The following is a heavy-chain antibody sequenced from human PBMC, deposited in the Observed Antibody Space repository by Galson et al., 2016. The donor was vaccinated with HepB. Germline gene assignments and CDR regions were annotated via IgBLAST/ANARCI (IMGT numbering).Heavy chain of an antibody. CDR3: GSVFEF. J-gene: IGHJ4*02. V-gene: IGHV3-74*01. CDR2: VGSDGSGT. Sequence: SLRLSCAASGFIFTNYWMHWVRQTPGKGLVWVSRVGSDGSGTSYADSVKGRFTISRDNAKNTLYPQMNSLRAEDTAVYYCGSVFEFWGQGALVTVSS. CDR1: GFIFTNYW.